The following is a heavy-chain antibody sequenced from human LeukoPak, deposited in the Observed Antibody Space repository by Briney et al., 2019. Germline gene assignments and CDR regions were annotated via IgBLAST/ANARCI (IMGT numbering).Heavy chain of an antibody. D-gene: IGHD5-12*01. V-gene: IGHV3-23*01. CDR2: ISISAGIR. CDR1: GFTVSSAA. Sequence: GGSLRLSCAASGFTVSSAAMASVRQAPGKGLEWASGISISAGIRYYAVSVKGRCTISIDNSKNTLYLQMNSLRAEDTAVYYCAKCGYCGCNLIDYCGQGTLVTVSS. CDR3: AKCGYCGCNLIDY. J-gene: IGHJ4*02.